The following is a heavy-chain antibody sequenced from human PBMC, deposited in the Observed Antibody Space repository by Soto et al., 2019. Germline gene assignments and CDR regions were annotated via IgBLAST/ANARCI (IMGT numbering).Heavy chain of an antibody. V-gene: IGHV4-59*08. Sequence: SETLSLTCTVSGGSISRYSWSWIRQPPGKGLECIGCIYYSGSTDYNPSLRGRVTISVDTSKNQFSLKLSSVTAADTAVYYCARRYSGYGDYWGQGALVTVSS. CDR1: GGSISRYS. CDR3: ARRYSGYGDY. CDR2: IYYSGST. D-gene: IGHD5-12*01. J-gene: IGHJ4*02.